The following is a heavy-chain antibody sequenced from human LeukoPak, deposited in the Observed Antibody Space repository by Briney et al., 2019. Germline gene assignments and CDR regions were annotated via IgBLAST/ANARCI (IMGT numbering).Heavy chain of an antibody. Sequence: GASVKVSCKASGYTFTSYGINWVRQAPGQGLEWMGWISAYNGDTNYAQKLQGRVTMTTDTSTSTAYMELRSLRSDDTAVYYCARERPTSRCSSTSCPAPRPNNWFGPWGQGTLVTVSS. CDR2: ISAYNGDT. CDR1: GYTFTSYG. J-gene: IGHJ5*02. CDR3: ARERPTSRCSSTSCPAPRPNNWFGP. D-gene: IGHD2-2*01. V-gene: IGHV1-18*01.